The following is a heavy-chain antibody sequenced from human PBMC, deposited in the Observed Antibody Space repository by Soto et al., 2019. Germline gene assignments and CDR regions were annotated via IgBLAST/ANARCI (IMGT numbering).Heavy chain of an antibody. Sequence: PSETLSLTCTVSGGSISNGDYYWSWIRQPPGKGLEWIGYIYYSGKNYNNPSLKGRVAISIDTSKNQFSLKLNSVTAADTAVYFCARDFCSGCSCFLEPPRDVFSIWGQGTMVTVSS. CDR3: ARDFCSGCSCFLEPPRDVFSI. CDR2: IYYSGKN. J-gene: IGHJ3*02. V-gene: IGHV4-30-4*01. CDR1: GGSISNGDYY. D-gene: IGHD2-15*01.